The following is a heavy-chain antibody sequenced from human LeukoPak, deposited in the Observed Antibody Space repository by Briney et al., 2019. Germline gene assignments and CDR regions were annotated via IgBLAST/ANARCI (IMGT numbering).Heavy chain of an antibody. D-gene: IGHD5-12*01. CDR2: IRYDGSNK. CDR3: ARGDRVNGYDFDY. J-gene: IGHJ4*02. Sequence: PGGSLRLSCAASGFTFSSYGMHWVRQAPGKGLEWVAFIRYDGSNKYYADSVKGRFTISRDNSKNTLYLQMNSLRAEDTAVYYCARGDRVNGYDFDYWGQGTLVTVSS. CDR1: GFTFSSYG. V-gene: IGHV3-30*02.